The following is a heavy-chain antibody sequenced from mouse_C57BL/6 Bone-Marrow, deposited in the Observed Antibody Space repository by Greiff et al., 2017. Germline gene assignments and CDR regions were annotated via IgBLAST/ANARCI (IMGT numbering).Heavy chain of an antibody. CDR1: GFTFSSYA. V-gene: IGHV5-9-1*02. CDR3: TRDGLRQGGFAY. CDR2: ISSGGDYI. J-gene: IGHJ3*01. D-gene: IGHD2-3*01. Sequence: EVHLVESGEGLVKPGGSLKLSCAASGFTFSSYAMSWVRQTPEKRLEWVAYISSGGDYIYYADTVKGRFTISRDTARNTLYLQMSSLKSEDTAMYYCTRDGLRQGGFAYWGQGTLVTVSA.